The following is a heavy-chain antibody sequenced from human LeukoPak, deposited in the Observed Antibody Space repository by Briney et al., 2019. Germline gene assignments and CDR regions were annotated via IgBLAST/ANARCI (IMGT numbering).Heavy chain of an antibody. V-gene: IGHV3-30*18. CDR1: GSTFSSYG. D-gene: IGHD3-10*01. CDR3: AKGATGGSGSDY. CDR2: ISYDGSNK. J-gene: IGHJ4*02. Sequence: PGGSLRLSCAASGSTFSSYGMHWVRQAPGKGLEWVAVISYDGSNKYYADSVKGRFTISRDNSKNTLYLQMNSLRAEDTAVYYCAKGATGGSGSDYWGQGTLVSVSS.